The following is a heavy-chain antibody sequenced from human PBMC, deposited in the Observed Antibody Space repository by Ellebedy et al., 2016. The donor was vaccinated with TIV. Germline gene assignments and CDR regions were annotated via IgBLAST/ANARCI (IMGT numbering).Heavy chain of an antibody. V-gene: IGHV4-39*01. CDR2: ISYSGST. CDR3: ARQPSSFYSRGWGGAFDY. D-gene: IGHD6-19*01. J-gene: IGHJ4*02. CDR1: GGSISSSSY. Sequence: MPSETLSLTCTVSGGSISSSSYWGWIRQPPGKGLEWIGSISYSGSTYYNASLKSRVTISVDTSRNPLPLSLTSMTAADTAVYYCARQPSSFYSRGWGGAFDYWGQGTLVTVSS.